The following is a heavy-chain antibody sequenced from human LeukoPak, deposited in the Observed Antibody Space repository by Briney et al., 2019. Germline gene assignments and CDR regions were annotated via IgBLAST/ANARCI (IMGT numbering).Heavy chain of an antibody. Sequence: SQTLSLTCAVSGGFISSGGYSWSWIRQPPGKGLEWIGYIYHSGSTYYNPSLKSRVTISVDRSKNQFSLKLSSVTAADTAVYYCARAYGGNSSPWHFDYWGQGTLVTVSS. D-gene: IGHD4-23*01. V-gene: IGHV4-30-2*01. CDR2: IYHSGST. CDR3: ARAYGGNSSPWHFDY. J-gene: IGHJ4*02. CDR1: GGFISSGGYS.